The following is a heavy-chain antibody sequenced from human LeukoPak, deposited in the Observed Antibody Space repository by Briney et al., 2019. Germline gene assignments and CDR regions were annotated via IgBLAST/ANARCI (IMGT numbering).Heavy chain of an antibody. Sequence: SVKVSCKASGGTFSSYAISWVRQAPGQGLEWMGGIIPIFGTANYAQKFQGRVTITADESTSTAYMELSSLRSEDTAVYYCAREGGSGWYETRFDYWGQGTLVTVSP. CDR2: IIPIFGTA. CDR3: AREGGSGWYETRFDY. D-gene: IGHD6-19*01. V-gene: IGHV1-69*13. CDR1: GGTFSSYA. J-gene: IGHJ4*02.